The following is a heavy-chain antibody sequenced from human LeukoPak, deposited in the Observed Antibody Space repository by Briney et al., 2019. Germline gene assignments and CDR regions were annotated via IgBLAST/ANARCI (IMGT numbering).Heavy chain of an antibody. CDR2: IYYSGST. Sequence: SETLSLTCAVYGGSFSGYYWSWIRQPPGKGLEWIGSIYYSGSTNYNPSLKSRVTISVDKSKNQFSLKLSSVTAADTAVYYCARDGGYDSNFDYWGQGTLVTVSS. V-gene: IGHV4-34*01. CDR3: ARDGGYDSNFDY. J-gene: IGHJ4*02. D-gene: IGHD5-12*01. CDR1: GGSFSGYY.